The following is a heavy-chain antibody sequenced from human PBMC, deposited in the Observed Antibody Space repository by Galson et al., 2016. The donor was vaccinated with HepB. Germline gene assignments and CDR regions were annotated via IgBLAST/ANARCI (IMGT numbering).Heavy chain of an antibody. V-gene: IGHV1-69*13. CDR1: GGSFSNTA. Sequence: SVKVSCKASGGSFSNTALSWVRQAPGQGLEWMGGIIPSIGSANYAQKFQGRVTITADESTYTLYMEMRGLRSEDTAVYYCAKDLDGGEDDMDAWGQGTTVIVSS. CDR3: AKDLDGGEDDMDA. J-gene: IGHJ6*02. D-gene: IGHD1-1*01. CDR2: IIPSIGSA.